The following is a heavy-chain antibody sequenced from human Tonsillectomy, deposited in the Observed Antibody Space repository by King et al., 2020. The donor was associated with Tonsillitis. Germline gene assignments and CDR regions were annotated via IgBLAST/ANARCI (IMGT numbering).Heavy chain of an antibody. CDR3: AKDGFWSSSSK. Sequence: VQLVESGGGLVQPGGSLRLSCAASGFPFRSYAMSWVRQAPGKGLEWVSAIRGSGGSTYYADSVKGRFTISRDNSKNTLYLQMNSLRAEDTAVYYCAKDGFWSSSSKWGQGTLVTVSS. CDR2: IRGSGGST. J-gene: IGHJ4*02. V-gene: IGHV3-23*04. D-gene: IGHD6-6*01. CDR1: GFPFRSYA.